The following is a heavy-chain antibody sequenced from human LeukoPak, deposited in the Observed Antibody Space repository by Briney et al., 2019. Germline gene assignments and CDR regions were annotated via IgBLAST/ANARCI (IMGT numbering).Heavy chain of an antibody. CDR2: IKQDGSEK. V-gene: IGHV3-7*01. J-gene: IGHJ4*02. D-gene: IGHD6-19*01. Sequence: HAGGSLRLSCAASGFTFSSYWMSWVRQAPGKGLEWVANIKQDGSEKYYVDSVKGRFTISRDNAKNSLYLQMNSLRAADTAVYYCARDRRSVAGLLFDYWGQGTLVTVSS. CDR1: GFTFSSYW. CDR3: ARDRRSVAGLLFDY.